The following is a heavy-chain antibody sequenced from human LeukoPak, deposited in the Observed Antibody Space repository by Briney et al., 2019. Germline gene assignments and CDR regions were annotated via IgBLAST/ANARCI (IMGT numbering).Heavy chain of an antibody. CDR3: ASRWELLISEAFDI. J-gene: IGHJ3*02. CDR2: IYYSGST. D-gene: IGHD1-26*01. CDR1: GGSISSSSYY. Sequence: SETLSLTCTVSGGSISSSSYYWGWIRQPPGKGLEWLGSIYYSGSTYYNPSLKSRVTISVDTSKNQFSLKLSSVTAADTAVYYCASRWELLISEAFDIWGQGTLVTVS. V-gene: IGHV4-39*01.